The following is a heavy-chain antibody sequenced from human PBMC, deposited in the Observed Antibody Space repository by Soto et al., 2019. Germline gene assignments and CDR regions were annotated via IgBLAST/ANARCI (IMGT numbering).Heavy chain of an antibody. V-gene: IGHV3-23*01. D-gene: IGHD3-22*01. J-gene: IGHJ4*02. CDR1: GFTFSSYA. Sequence: LRLSCAASGFTFSSYAMSWVRQAPGKGLEWVSAISGSGGSTYYADSVKGRFTISRDNSKNTLYLQMNSLRAEDTAVYYCAKARGYYIRPFDYWGQGTLVTVSS. CDR3: AKARGYYIRPFDY. CDR2: ISGSGGST.